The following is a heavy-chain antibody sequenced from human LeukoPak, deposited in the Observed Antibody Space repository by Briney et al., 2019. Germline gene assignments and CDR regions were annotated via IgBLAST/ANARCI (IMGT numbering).Heavy chain of an antibody. CDR3: ARGVLSGYNSGWYYDY. J-gene: IGHJ4*02. CDR2: IYHSGST. Sequence: SETLSLTCAVSGYSISSGYYWGWIRQPPGKGLEWIGIIYHSGSTFYNPSLKSRLTISVDTSKKQFSLKLNSVTAADTAVYYCARGVLSGYNSGWYYDYWGQGTLVTVSS. V-gene: IGHV4-38-2*01. D-gene: IGHD6-19*01. CDR1: GYSISSGYY.